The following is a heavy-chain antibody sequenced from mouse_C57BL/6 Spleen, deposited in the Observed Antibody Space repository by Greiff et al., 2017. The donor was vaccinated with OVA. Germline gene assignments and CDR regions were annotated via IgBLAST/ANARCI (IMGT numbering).Heavy chain of an antibody. V-gene: IGHV1-55*01. J-gene: IGHJ3*01. D-gene: IGHD1-1*01. CDR3: ARGDYYYGSSYEAY. CDR2: IYPGSGST. CDR1: GYTFTSYW. Sequence: QVQLQQPGAELVKPGASVKMSCKASGYTFTSYWITWVKQRPGQGLEWIGDIYPGSGSTNYNEKFKSKATLTVDTSSSTAYMQLSSLTSEDSAVYYCARGDYYYGSSYEAYWGQGTLVTVSA.